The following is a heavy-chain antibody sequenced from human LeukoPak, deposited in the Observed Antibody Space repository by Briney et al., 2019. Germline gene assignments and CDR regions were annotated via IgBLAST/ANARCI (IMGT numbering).Heavy chain of an antibody. CDR3: AREGYSSGWYGYSGVDFDY. J-gene: IGHJ4*02. V-gene: IGHV4-39*07. CDR1: GDSVSRSDSY. CDR2: IYYSGRT. D-gene: IGHD6-19*01. Sequence: SETLSLTCSVSGDSVSRSDSYWDWLRQPPGKGLEWIGTIYYSGRTYYSPSLKSRVTMSVDTSKNQFSLKLSSVTAADTAVYYCAREGYSSGWYGYSGVDFDYWGQGTLVTVSS.